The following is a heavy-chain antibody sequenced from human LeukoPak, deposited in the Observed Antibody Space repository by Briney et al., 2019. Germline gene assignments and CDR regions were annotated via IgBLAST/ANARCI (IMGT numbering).Heavy chain of an antibody. CDR1: GGSISSSSYY. V-gene: IGHV4-39*01. J-gene: IGHJ1*01. CDR2: IHYSGST. CDR3: ARGPPTTALTYFQH. D-gene: IGHD1-26*01. Sequence: KPSETLSLTCTVSGGSISSSSYYWGWIRQPPGKGLEWIGSIHYSGSTYYNPSLKSRVTISVDRSKNQFSLKVNSVTAADTAMYYCARGPPTTALTYFQHWGQGTLVTVSS.